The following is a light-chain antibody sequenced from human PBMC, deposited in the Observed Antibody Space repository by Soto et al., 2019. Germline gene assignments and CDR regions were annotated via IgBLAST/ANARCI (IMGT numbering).Light chain of an antibody. CDR2: AAS. CDR1: QGIRND. CDR3: LQDYNYPWT. V-gene: IGKV1-6*01. J-gene: IGKJ1*01. Sequence: AIQMTQSPSSLSASVGDRVTITCRASQGIRNDLGWYQQKPGKAPKLLIYAASTLQSGVPSRFGGRGSGTGFALTISSLQPEDCANYYCLQDYNYPWTFGQGTKVEIK.